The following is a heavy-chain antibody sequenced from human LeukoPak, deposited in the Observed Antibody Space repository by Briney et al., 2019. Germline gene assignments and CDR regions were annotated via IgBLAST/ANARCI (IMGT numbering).Heavy chain of an antibody. D-gene: IGHD6-6*01. CDR1: GGSISSYY. V-gene: IGHV4-4*07. Sequence: SETLSLTCTVSGGSISSYYWSWIRQPAGKGLEWIGRIYTSGSANYNPSLKSRVTMSVDTSKNQFSLKLSSVTAADTAVYYCAGTSIAASFDYWGQGTLVTVSS. J-gene: IGHJ4*02. CDR3: AGTSIAASFDY. CDR2: IYTSGSA.